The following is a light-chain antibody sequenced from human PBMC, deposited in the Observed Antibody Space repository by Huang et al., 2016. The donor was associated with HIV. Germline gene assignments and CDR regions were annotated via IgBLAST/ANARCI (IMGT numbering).Light chain of an antibody. J-gene: IGKJ4*01. Sequence: IHLTQSPSSLSASVGDRVTITCRARQGISSFLAWYQQKPGKAPKLLIEAASTLQSGVPSRFSGGGSGTNFTLTISSLQPEDFATYYCQQLNSYPLTFGGGTEVEIK. V-gene: IGKV1-9*01. CDR1: QGISSF. CDR2: AAS. CDR3: QQLNSYPLT.